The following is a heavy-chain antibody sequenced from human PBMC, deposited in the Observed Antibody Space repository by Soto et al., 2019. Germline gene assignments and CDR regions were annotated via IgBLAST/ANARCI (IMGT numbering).Heavy chain of an antibody. CDR2: IIPILGIA. CDR3: ARATVGSGMNWFDP. J-gene: IGHJ5*02. Sequence: QVQLVQSGAEVKKPGSSVKVSCKASGGTFSSYTISWVRQAPGQGLEWMGRIIPILGIANYAQKFQGRVTITADKSTSTAYMELSSLRSEDTAVYYCARATVGSGMNWFDPWGQGTLVTVSS. CDR1: GGTFSSYT. D-gene: IGHD3-10*01. V-gene: IGHV1-69*02.